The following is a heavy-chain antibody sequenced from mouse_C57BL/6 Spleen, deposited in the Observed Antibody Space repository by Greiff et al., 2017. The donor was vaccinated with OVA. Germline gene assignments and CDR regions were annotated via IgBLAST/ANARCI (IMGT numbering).Heavy chain of an antibody. V-gene: IGHV5-17*01. CDR3: ARDDYDGGRFAY. J-gene: IGHJ3*01. CDR2: ISSGSSTI. CDR1: GFTFSDYG. Sequence: EVQLVESGGGLVKPGGSLKLSCAASGFTFSDYGMHWVRQAPEKGLEWVAYISSGSSTIYYADTVKGRFTISRDNAKNTLFLQMTSLRSEDTAMYYCARDDYDGGRFAYWGQGTLVTVSA. D-gene: IGHD2-4*01.